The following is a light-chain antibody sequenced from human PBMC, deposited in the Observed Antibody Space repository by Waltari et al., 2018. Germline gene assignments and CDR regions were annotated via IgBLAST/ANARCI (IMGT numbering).Light chain of an antibody. J-gene: IGLJ3*02. Sequence: QSALTQPASVSGSPGQSITISCTGTSSDIGRYNYVSWYQQHPGKAPKLVIYEVTNRPSGLFDRFSGSKSGNTASLTISGLQPEDEATYHCSSFTFRSTWVFGGGTRLTVL. CDR1: SSDIGRYNY. CDR3: SSFTFRSTWV. CDR2: EVT. V-gene: IGLV2-14*03.